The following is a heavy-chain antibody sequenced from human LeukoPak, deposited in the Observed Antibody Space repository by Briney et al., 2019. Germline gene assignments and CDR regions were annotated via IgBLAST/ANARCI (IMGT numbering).Heavy chain of an antibody. CDR2: IYYSGST. CDR3: ASRVADDYRGYYYYYYGMDV. CDR1: GGSISSYY. Sequence: SETLSLTCTVSGGSISSYYWSWIRQPPGKGLEWIGYIYYSGSTNYNPSLKSRVTISVDTSKNQFSLKLSSVTAADTAVYYCASRVADDYRGYYYYYYGMDVWGQGTTVTVSS. V-gene: IGHV4-59*08. J-gene: IGHJ6*02. D-gene: IGHD5-12*01.